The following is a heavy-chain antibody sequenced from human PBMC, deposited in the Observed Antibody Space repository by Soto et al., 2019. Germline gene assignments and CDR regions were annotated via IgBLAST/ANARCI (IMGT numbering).Heavy chain of an antibody. J-gene: IGHJ4*02. CDR1: GYIFTSYG. CDR2: ITTDKGKT. V-gene: IGHV1-18*01. Sequence: QVQLVQSGPEVKKPGASVKVCCKTSGYIFTSYGISWVRQAPGQGLEWMGWITTDKGKTTYAQKFQGRVTMTTDTSTSTAYMEMRSLRSDDTAVYYCATRSPAFDYWGQGTLVTVSS. CDR3: ATRSPAFDY.